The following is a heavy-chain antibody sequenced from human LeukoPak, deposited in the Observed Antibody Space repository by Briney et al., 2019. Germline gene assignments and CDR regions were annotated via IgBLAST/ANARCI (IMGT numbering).Heavy chain of an antibody. D-gene: IGHD3-16*01. J-gene: IGHJ4*02. CDR3: ARERGTLTQNCFDY. CDR1: GFTVSDNY. CDR2: IYTGGST. Sequence: GGSLRLSCAASGFTVSDNYMSWVRQAPGMGLEWVSVIYTGGSTYYADSVKGRFTISRDNSKNTLYLQMNSLRAEDTAVYYCARERGTLTQNCFDYWGQGTLVTVSS. V-gene: IGHV3-66*01.